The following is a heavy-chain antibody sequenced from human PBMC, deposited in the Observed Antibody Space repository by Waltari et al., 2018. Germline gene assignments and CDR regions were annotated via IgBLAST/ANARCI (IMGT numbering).Heavy chain of an antibody. V-gene: IGHV4-30-2*01. J-gene: IGHJ6*02. CDR3: ARDSVMITFGGVQVNGMDV. CDR2: IYHSGST. D-gene: IGHD3-16*01. Sequence: QVQLQESGPGLVKPSQTLSLTCTVSGGSISSGGYYWSWIRQPPGKGLEWIGYIYHSGSTYYNPSLKSRVTISVDRSKNQFSLKLSSVTAADTAVYYCARDSVMITFGGVQVNGMDVWGQGTTVTVSS. CDR1: GGSISSGGYY.